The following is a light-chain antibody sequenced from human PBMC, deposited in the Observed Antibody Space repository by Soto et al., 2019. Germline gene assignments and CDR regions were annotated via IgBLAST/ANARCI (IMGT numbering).Light chain of an antibody. J-gene: IGKJ5*01. CDR3: QQSYSTPIT. CDR2: DAY. CDR1: QTISSW. V-gene: IGKV1-5*01. Sequence: DIQMTQSPSTLSGSVGDRVTITCRASQTISSWLAWYQQKPGKAAKLLIYDAYSLESGVTSRFSGSGSGTDFTITISSLQPEDFATYYCQQSYSTPITFGPGTRLEIK.